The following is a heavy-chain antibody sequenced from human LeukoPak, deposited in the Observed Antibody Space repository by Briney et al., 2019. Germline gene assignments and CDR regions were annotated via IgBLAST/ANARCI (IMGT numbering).Heavy chain of an antibody. CDR3: ARVGDSSGWSEPYYMDV. Sequence: GASVKVSCKASGYTFTNYAISWVRQAPGQGLEWMGWISAYNGNTNYAQNLHGRVTMTTDTSTSTAYMELRSLRSDDTAVYYCARVGDSSGWSEPYYMDVWGKGTTVTVSS. V-gene: IGHV1-18*01. CDR1: GYTFTNYA. CDR2: ISAYNGNT. D-gene: IGHD6-19*01. J-gene: IGHJ6*03.